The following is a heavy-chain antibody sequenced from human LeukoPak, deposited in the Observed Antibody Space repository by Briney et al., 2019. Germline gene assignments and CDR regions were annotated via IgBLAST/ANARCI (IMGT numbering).Heavy chain of an antibody. CDR2: IDPSDSYI. CDR3: ARHGRPGYCRSTGCPRDVYYGMDV. CDR1: GSSFTSYW. Sequence: PGASLQISCKGSGSSFTSYWISWGRRMPGKGLEWMGKIDPSDSYINYSTSFQGHVTISVDKSISTAHLQWSSLKASDTAMYYCARHGRPGYCRSTGCPRDVYYGMDVWGQGTTVTVPS. D-gene: IGHD2-2*01. V-gene: IGHV5-10-1*01. J-gene: IGHJ6*02.